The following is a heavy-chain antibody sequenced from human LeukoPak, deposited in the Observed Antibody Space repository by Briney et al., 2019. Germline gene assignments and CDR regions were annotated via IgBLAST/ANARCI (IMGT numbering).Heavy chain of an antibody. V-gene: IGHV3-33*06. CDR2: VWYDGINK. CDR1: GFTFSSYA. J-gene: IGHJ4*02. Sequence: GGSLRLSCAASGFTFSSYAMHWVRQAPGKGLEWVALVWYDGINKYYADSVKGRFTISRDNSNETLYLQMNSLRVEDTAVYYCAKGSRGSPYSSSLDYWGQGTLVTVSS. D-gene: IGHD6-6*01. CDR3: AKGSRGSPYSSSLDY.